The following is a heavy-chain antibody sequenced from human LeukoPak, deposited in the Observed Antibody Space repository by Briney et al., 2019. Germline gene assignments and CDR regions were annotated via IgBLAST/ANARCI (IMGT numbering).Heavy chain of an antibody. CDR2: INHSGST. J-gene: IGHJ4*02. V-gene: IGHV4-34*01. Sequence: SXXLSLTCAVYGGSFSGYYWSWIRQPPGKGLEWIGEINHSGSTNYNPSLKRRVTISVETSKNPFSLKLSSVTAADTAVYYCARGEGYSYGYPYWGQGTLVTVSS. D-gene: IGHD5-18*01. CDR1: GGSFSGYY. CDR3: ARGEGYSYGYPY.